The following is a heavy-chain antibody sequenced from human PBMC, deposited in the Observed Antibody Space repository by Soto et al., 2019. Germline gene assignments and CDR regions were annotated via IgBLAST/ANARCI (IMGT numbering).Heavy chain of an antibody. J-gene: IGHJ6*02. Sequence: PGESLKISCKGSGYSFSRYWIGWVRQMPGKGLEWMGTIYPGDSEIRYSPSFQGQVTISADTSISTAYLQWSSLKASDTAIYYCARRRGSGSDYYYNYGMGVWGQGTTVTVS. CDR3: ARRRGSGSDYYYNYGMGV. CDR1: GYSFSRYW. D-gene: IGHD1-26*01. V-gene: IGHV5-51*01. CDR2: IYPGDSEI.